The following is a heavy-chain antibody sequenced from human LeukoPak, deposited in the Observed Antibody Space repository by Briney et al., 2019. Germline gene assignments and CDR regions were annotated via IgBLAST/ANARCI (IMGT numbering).Heavy chain of an antibody. CDR1: GFIFSSYS. CDR3: ASRTGIAAAGNWFDP. J-gene: IGHJ5*02. D-gene: IGHD6-13*01. CDR2: ISSSSSTI. Sequence: GGSLRLSCAASGFIFSSYSMNWVRQAPGKGLEWVSYISSSSSTIYYADSVKGRFTISRDNAKNSLYLQMNSLRAEDTAVYYCASRTGIAAAGNWFDPWGQGTLVTVSS. V-gene: IGHV3-48*04.